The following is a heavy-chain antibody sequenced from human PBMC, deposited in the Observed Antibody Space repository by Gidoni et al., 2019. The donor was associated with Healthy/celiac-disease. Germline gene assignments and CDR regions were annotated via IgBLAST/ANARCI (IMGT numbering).Heavy chain of an antibody. CDR2: ISYDGSNK. V-gene: IGHV3-30-3*01. Sequence: QVQLVESGGGVVQPGRSLRLSCAASGFTFSSYAMHWVRQAPGKGLEWVAVISYDGSNKYYADSVKGRFTISRDNSKNTLYLQMNSLRAEDTAVYYCASPGYSSSWYSAFDIWGQGTMVTVSS. J-gene: IGHJ3*02. D-gene: IGHD6-13*01. CDR1: GFTFSSYA. CDR3: ASPGYSSSWYSAFDI.